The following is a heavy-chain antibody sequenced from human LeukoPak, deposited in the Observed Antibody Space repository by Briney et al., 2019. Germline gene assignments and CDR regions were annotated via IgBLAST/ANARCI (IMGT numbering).Heavy chain of an antibody. CDR3: ARGPSRSAFDI. CDR1: GGSISSGGYS. J-gene: IGHJ3*02. V-gene: IGHV4-30-2*01. Sequence: SQTLSLTCAVSGGSISSGGYSWSWIRQPPGKGLEWIGYIYHSGSTYYNPSLKSRVTISVGRSKNQFSLKLSSVTAADTAVYYCARGPSRSAFDIWGQGTMVTVSS. CDR2: IYHSGST.